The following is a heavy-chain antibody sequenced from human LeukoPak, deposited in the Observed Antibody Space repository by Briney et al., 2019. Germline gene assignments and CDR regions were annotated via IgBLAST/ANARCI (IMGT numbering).Heavy chain of an antibody. CDR2: ISGNSRDT. CDR3: AKDLTMVTTIVDY. V-gene: IGHV3-23*01. CDR1: GFTFSIYA. J-gene: IGHJ4*02. Sequence: GGSLRLSCAASGFTFSIYAMTWVRQAPGKGLEWVSAISGNSRDTHYIDSVKGRFTISRDNSKNTLYLQMNSLTADDTAVYYCAKDLTMVTTIVDYWGQGTLVTVSS. D-gene: IGHD4/OR15-4a*01.